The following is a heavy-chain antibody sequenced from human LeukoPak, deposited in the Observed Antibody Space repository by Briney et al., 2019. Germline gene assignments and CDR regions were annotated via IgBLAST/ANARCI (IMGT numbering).Heavy chain of an antibody. CDR1: GYTLTELS. CDR2: FDPEDGET. D-gene: IGHD3-3*01. V-gene: IGHV1-24*01. CDR3: ATAAGVDIDYGMDV. Sequence: ASVKVSCKVSGYTLTELSMHWVRQAPGKGLEWMGGFDPEDGETIYAQKFQGRVTMTEDTSTDTAYMELSSLRSEDTAVYYCATAAGVDIDYGMDVWGQGTTVTVSS. J-gene: IGHJ6*02.